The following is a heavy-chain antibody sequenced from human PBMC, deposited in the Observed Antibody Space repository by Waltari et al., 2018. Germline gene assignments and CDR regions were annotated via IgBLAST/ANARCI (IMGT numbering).Heavy chain of an antibody. Sequence: QLQLQESGPGLVKPSETLSLTCTVSGGSISSSSYYWGWIRQPPGKGLEWIGSIYYSGSTYYNPSLKSRVTISVDTSKNQFYLKLSSVTAADTAVYYCARHLRESLYYYYMDVWGKGTTVTVSS. CDR2: IYYSGST. J-gene: IGHJ6*03. CDR3: ARHLRESLYYYYMDV. CDR1: GGSISSSSYY. V-gene: IGHV4-39*01.